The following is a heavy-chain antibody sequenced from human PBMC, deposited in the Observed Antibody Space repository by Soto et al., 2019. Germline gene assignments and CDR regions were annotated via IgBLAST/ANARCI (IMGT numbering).Heavy chain of an antibody. D-gene: IGHD3-3*01. J-gene: IGHJ6*02. CDR2: IWYDGSNK. CDR1: GFTFSSYG. V-gene: IGHV3-33*01. CDR3: ARIAMYWSGYHGMDYYGMDV. Sequence: PGGSLRLSCAASGFTFSSYGMHWVRQAPGKGLGWVAVIWYDGSNKYYAASVKGRFTISRDNSKNTLYLQMNSLRAEDTAVYYCARIAMYWSGYHGMDYYGMDVWGQGTTVTVSS.